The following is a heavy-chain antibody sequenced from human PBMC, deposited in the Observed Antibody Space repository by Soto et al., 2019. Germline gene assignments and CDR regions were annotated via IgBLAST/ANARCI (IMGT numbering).Heavy chain of an antibody. D-gene: IGHD3-22*01. CDR2: IYYSGST. V-gene: IGHV4-61*01. Sequence: SETLSLTFTVSGGSVSSGSYYWSWIRKPPGKGLELILYIYYSGSTNYNPSLKSRVTISVDTSKNQFSLKLSSVTAADTAVYYCARVYYYDSSGYPDYWRQGTLVTVSS. J-gene: IGHJ4*02. CDR1: GGSVSSGSYY. CDR3: ARVYYYDSSGYPDY.